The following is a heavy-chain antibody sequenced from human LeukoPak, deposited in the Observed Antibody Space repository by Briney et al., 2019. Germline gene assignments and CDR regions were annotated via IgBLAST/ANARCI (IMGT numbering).Heavy chain of an antibody. CDR3: ATGYSGSWLYIDY. V-gene: IGHV4-31*03. CDR1: GGSISSGGYY. D-gene: IGHD1-26*01. CDR2: IYYSGST. Sequence: SQTLSLTCTVSGGSISSGGYYWSWIRQHPGTGLEWIGYIYYSGSTYYNPSLKSRVTISVDTSKNQFSLKLSSVTAADTAVYYCATGYSGSWLYIDYWGQGALVTV. J-gene: IGHJ4*02.